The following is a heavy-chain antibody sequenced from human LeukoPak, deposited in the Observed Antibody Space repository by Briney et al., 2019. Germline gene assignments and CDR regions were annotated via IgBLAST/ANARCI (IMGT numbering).Heavy chain of an antibody. D-gene: IGHD6-19*01. J-gene: IGHJ5*02. CDR2: IDPSDSYT. CDR1: GYSFTSCW. Sequence: GESLRISCKGSGYSFTSCWISWVRQMPGKGLEWMGRIDPSDSYTNYSPSFQGHVTISADKSISTAYLQWSSLKASDTAMYYCARDRASRDEYSSGWYWFDPWGQGTLVTVSS. CDR3: ARDRASRDEYSSGWYWFDP. V-gene: IGHV5-10-1*01.